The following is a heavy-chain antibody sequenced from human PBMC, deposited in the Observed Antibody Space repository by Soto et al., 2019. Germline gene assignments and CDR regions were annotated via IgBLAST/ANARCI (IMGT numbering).Heavy chain of an antibody. Sequence: QTLSLTCVISGDSVSSNSAAWNWIRQSPSRGLEWLGRTYYRSKWYNDYAVSVKSRITINPDTSKNQFSLQLNSVTPEDTAVYYCARDREQLALNYYYYYGMDVWGQGTTVTVSS. CDR1: GDSVSSNSAA. CDR3: ARDREQLALNYYYYYGMDV. V-gene: IGHV6-1*01. CDR2: TYYRSKWYN. J-gene: IGHJ6*02. D-gene: IGHD6-6*01.